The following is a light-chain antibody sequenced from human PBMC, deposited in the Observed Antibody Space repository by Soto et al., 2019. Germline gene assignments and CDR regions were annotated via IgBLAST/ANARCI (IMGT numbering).Light chain of an antibody. CDR2: AAS. J-gene: IGKJ4*01. V-gene: IGKV1-9*01. CDR1: QDMSNY. CDR3: QRLSHA. Sequence: IQLPQSPSSLSASVEARVPITCRASQDMSNYLAWYQQKPRKAPKLLIYAASTLQSGVPSRFSGSGSGTDFTLTISSLQPDDFATYYCQRLSHAFGGGTKVDIK.